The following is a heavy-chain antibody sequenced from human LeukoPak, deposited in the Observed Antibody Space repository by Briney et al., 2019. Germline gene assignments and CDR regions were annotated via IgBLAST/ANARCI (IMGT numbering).Heavy chain of an antibody. J-gene: IGHJ4*02. D-gene: IGHD3-22*01. V-gene: IGHV4-34*01. CDR1: GGSLSGYY. Sequence: PSETLSLTCAVYGGSLSGYYWSWIRQPPGKGLEWIGEINHSGSTNYNPSLKSRVTISVDTSKNQFSLKLSSVTAADTAVYYCARGGEDYYDSSGYYYAFDYWGQGTLVTVSS. CDR3: ARGGEDYYDSSGYYYAFDY. CDR2: INHSGST.